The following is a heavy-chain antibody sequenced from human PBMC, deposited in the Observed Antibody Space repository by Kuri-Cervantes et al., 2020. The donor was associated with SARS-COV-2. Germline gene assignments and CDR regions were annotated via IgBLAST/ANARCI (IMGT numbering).Heavy chain of an antibody. CDR1: GGTFSSYA. V-gene: IGHV1-69*13. D-gene: IGHD3-3*01. J-gene: IGHJ6*02. Sequence: SVKVSCKASGGTFSSYAISWVRQAPGQGLEWMGGIIPIFGTANYAQKFQGRVTITADESTSTAYMELSSLRSEDTAVYYCARSGERGIFGVVTGYYYYGMDVWGQGPTVTVSS. CDR3: ARSGERGIFGVVTGYYYYGMDV. CDR2: IIPIFGTA.